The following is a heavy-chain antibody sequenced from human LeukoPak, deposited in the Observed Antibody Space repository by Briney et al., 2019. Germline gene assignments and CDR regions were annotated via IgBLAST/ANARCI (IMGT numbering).Heavy chain of an antibody. D-gene: IGHD3-22*01. CDR3: TTGGIIYDSSGYSHY. CDR2: IKSKTDGGTT. Sequence: MSGGSLRLSCAASGFTFSNAWMSWVRQAPGKGQEWVGRIKSKTDGGTTDYAAPVKGRFTISRDDSKNTLYLQMNSLKTEDTAVYYCTTGGIIYDSSGYSHYWGQGTLVTVSS. CDR1: GFTFSNAW. J-gene: IGHJ4*02. V-gene: IGHV3-15*01.